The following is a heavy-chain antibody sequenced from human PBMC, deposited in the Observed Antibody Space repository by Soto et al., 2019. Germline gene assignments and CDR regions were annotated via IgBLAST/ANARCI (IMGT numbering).Heavy chain of an antibody. J-gene: IGHJ1*01. V-gene: IGHV4-59*01. Sequence: QVQLQESGPGLVKPSETLSLTCTVSGGSISSYYWSWIRQPPGKGLEWIGYIYYSGSTNYNPSLKSRVTISVDTSKNQFSLKLCSVTAADTAVYYCARGWGGYFQHWGQGTLVTVSS. CDR2: IYYSGST. CDR3: ARGWGGYFQH. CDR1: GGSISSYY. D-gene: IGHD7-27*01.